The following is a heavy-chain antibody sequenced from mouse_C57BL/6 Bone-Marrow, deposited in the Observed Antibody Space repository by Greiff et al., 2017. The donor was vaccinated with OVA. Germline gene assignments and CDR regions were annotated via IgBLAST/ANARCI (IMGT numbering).Heavy chain of an antibody. J-gene: IGHJ4*01. CDR3: ARKKNYYDYNYYAMDY. CDR2: ILPGSGST. D-gene: IGHD2-4*01. V-gene: IGHV1-9*01. CDR1: GYTFTGYW. Sequence: QVQLQQSGAELMKPGASVKLSCKATGYTFTGYWIEWVKQRPGHGLEWIGEILPGSGSTNYNEKFKGKATFTADTSSNTAYMQLSGLTTEDSAIYYCARKKNYYDYNYYAMDYWGQGTSVTVSS.